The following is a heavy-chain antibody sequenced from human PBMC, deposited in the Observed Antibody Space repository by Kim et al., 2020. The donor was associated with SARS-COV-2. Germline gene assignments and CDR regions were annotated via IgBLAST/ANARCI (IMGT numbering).Heavy chain of an antibody. Sequence: SETLSLTCTVSGGSISSGGYYWSWIRQHPGKGLEWIGYIYYSGSTYYNPSLKSRVTISVDTSKNQFSLKLSSVTAADTAVYYCASIMSYYDSSGYRSYYYGMDVWGQGTTVTVSS. V-gene: IGHV4-31*03. CDR2: IYYSGST. J-gene: IGHJ6*02. D-gene: IGHD3-22*01. CDR3: ASIMSYYDSSGYRSYYYGMDV. CDR1: GGSISSGGYY.